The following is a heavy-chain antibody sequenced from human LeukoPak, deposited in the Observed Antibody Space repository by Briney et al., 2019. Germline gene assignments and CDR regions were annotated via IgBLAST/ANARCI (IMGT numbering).Heavy chain of an antibody. V-gene: IGHV3-23*01. CDR1: EFTFSSYW. D-gene: IGHD3-16*01. CDR3: AKDRGGPAAFDI. J-gene: IGHJ3*02. Sequence: GGSLRLSCAASEFTFSSYWMTWVRQAPGKGLEWVSGISGSGVTDYADSVKGRFTISRDNSKNTLYLQMNSLRTEDTAVYYCAKDRGGPAAFDIWGQGTMVTVSS. CDR2: ISGSGVT.